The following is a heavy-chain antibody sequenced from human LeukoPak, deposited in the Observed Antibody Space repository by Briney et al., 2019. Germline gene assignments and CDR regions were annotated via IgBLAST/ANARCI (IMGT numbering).Heavy chain of an antibody. Sequence: GGSLRLSCAASGFTFGNYAMSWVRQAPGKGLEWVSGITGDTYYADSVKGRFTISRDNAKNTVYLQMDSLRGEDTALYYCAKALRFWGQGTLVTVSS. D-gene: IGHD3-16*01. CDR2: ITGDT. J-gene: IGHJ4*02. CDR1: GFTFGNYA. V-gene: IGHV3-23*01. CDR3: AKALRF.